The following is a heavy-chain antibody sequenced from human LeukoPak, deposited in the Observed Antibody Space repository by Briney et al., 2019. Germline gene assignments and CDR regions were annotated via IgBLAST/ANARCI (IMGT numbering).Heavy chain of an antibody. CDR3: ARSSGIAAAGTFDY. J-gene: IGHJ4*02. D-gene: IGHD6-13*01. Sequence: SETLSLTCTVSGGSISSSSYYWGWIRQPPGKGLEWIGEINHSGSTNYNPSLKSRVTISVDTSKNQFSLKLSSVTAADTAVYYCARSSGIAAAGTFDYWGQGTLVTVSS. CDR1: GGSISSSSYY. CDR2: INHSGST. V-gene: IGHV4-39*07.